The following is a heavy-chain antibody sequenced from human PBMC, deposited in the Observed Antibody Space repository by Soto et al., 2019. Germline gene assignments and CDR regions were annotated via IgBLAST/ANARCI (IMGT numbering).Heavy chain of an antibody. D-gene: IGHD1-1*01. CDR3: AKDRCGTTCFSDFDY. CDR2: ISGSGGGT. V-gene: IGHV3-23*01. J-gene: IGHJ4*02. CDR1: GFTFSSYA. Sequence: GGSLRLSCAASGFTFSSYAMNWVRQAPGKGLEWVSGISGSGGGTYYADSVKGRFTISRDNSKNTLFLQVNSLRAEDTAIYYCAKDRCGTTCFSDFDYWGQGTLVTVSS.